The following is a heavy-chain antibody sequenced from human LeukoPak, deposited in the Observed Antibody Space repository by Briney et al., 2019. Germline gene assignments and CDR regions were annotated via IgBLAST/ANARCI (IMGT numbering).Heavy chain of an antibody. D-gene: IGHD1-1*01. CDR2: ISASGSYI. CDR1: GFTFDTYR. J-gene: IGHJ4*02. CDR3: ARDSPGTNASDY. Sequence: GGSLRLSCAASGFTFDTYRMNWVRQAPGKGLEWVSSISASGSYINYADSLKGRFTISRDNAKNSLYLQMNSLGAEDTAVYYCARDSPGTNASDYWGQGTLVTVSS. V-gene: IGHV3-21*01.